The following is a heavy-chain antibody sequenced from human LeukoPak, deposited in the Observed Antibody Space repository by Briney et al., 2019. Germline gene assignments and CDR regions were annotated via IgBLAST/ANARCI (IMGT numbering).Heavy chain of an antibody. J-gene: IGHJ6*02. CDR2: IIGSGSST. Sequence: GGSLRLSCAASGFTFSSYAMSWVRQAPGKGLEWVSAIIGSGSSTYYADSVKGRFTISRDNSKNTLFLQMNSLRAEDTAVYYCAKSDARRGYYGMDVWGQGTTVTVSS. V-gene: IGHV3-23*01. CDR1: GFTFSSYA. D-gene: IGHD5-24*01. CDR3: AKSDARRGYYGMDV.